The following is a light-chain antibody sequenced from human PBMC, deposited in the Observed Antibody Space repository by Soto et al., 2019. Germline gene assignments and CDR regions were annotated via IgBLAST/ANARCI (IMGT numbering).Light chain of an antibody. Sequence: DVQLTQSPSSLSASVGDRVTISCRASQNINTYLNWYQHKPGKAPNLLIYAASTVHTGVPLRFSGSGSGTDFTLTISSLESEDFATYYCQESYSTQYTCGQGTKLGI. CDR1: QNINTY. V-gene: IGKV1-39*01. J-gene: IGKJ2*01. CDR2: AAS. CDR3: QESYSTQYT.